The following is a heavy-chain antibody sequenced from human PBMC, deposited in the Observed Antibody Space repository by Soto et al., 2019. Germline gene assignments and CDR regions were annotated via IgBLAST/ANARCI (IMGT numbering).Heavy chain of an antibody. CDR1: GFTFTNAW. CDR2: ISYDGSNK. D-gene: IGHD3-3*01. J-gene: IGHJ6*02. Sequence: GGSLRLSCAASGFTFTNAWINWVRQAPGKGLEWVAVISYDGSNKYYADSVKGRFTISRDNSKNTLYLQMNSLRAEDTAVYYCVKDSSTIFGVVIIRYYYGMDVWGQGTTVTVSS. V-gene: IGHV3-30*18. CDR3: VKDSSTIFGVVIIRYYYGMDV.